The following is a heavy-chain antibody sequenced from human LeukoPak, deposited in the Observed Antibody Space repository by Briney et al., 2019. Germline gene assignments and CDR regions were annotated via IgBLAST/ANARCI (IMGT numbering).Heavy chain of an antibody. J-gene: IGHJ3*02. CDR2: ISSSSSYI. Sequence: PGGSLRLPCAASGFTFSSYSMNWVRQAPGKGLEWVSSISSSSSYIYYADSVKGRFTISRDSAKNSLYLQMNSLRAEDTAVYYCASPGGYGDYDVDAFDIWGQGTMVTVSS. D-gene: IGHD4-17*01. CDR1: GFTFSSYS. V-gene: IGHV3-21*01. CDR3: ASPGGYGDYDVDAFDI.